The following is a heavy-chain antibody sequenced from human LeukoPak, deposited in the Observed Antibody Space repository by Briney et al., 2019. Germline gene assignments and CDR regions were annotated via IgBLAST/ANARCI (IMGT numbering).Heavy chain of an antibody. D-gene: IGHD3-3*01. V-gene: IGHV4-4*07. CDR2: IYTSGST. CDR3: ARERFSLYYYYYMDV. Sequence: PSETLSLTCTVSGGSISSYYWSWIRQPAGKGLEWIGRIYTSGSTNYNPSLKSRVTMSVDTSKNQFSLKLSSMTAADTAVYYCARERFSLYYYYYMDVWGKGTTVTVSS. CDR1: GGSISSYY. J-gene: IGHJ6*03.